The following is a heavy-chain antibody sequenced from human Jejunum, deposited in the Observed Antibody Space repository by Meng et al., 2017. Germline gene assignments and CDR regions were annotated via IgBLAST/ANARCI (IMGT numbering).Heavy chain of an antibody. CDR3: ARSVYTGSRPEY. CDR2: INSDATST. CDR1: GFILSNYW. V-gene: IGHV3-74*01. J-gene: IGHJ4*02. Sequence: GESLKISCAASGFILSNYWMHWVRQVPGKGLVWVSRINSDATSTDYADSVKGRFTISRDNAKNTLFLQMNSLRAEDTAVYYCARSVYTGSRPEYWGQGTPVTVSS. D-gene: IGHD3-9*01.